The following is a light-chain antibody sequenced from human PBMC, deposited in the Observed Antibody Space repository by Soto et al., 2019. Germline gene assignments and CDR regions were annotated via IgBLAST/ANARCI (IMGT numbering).Light chain of an antibody. CDR2: DVS. J-gene: IGLJ1*01. CDR1: SSDVGGYNH. CDR3: TSYAGSNNYV. V-gene: IGLV2-8*01. Sequence: QSALTQPPSASGSPGQSVTISCTGTSSDVGGYNHVSWYQQNPGKAPKLMIYDVSKRPSGVPDRFSGSKSGNTASLTISGLQAEDEADYYCTSYAGSNNYVFGTGTKVTVL.